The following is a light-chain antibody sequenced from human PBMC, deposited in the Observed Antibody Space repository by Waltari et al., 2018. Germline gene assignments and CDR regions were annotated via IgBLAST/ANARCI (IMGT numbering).Light chain of an antibody. CDR3: QSYDSSLSGGV. V-gene: IGLV1-40*01. J-gene: IGLJ2*01. CDR2: GNS. CDR1: SPNIGAGYD. Sequence: QSVLTQPPSVSGAPGQRVTIPCTGSSPNIGAGYDVHWYQQLPGTAPKLLIYGNSNRPSGVPDRFSGSKSGTSASLAITGLQAEDEADYYCQSYDSSLSGGVFGGGTKLTVL.